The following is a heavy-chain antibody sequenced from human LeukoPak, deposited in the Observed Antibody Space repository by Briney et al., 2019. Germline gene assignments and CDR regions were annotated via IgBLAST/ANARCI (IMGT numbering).Heavy chain of an antibody. CDR3: AKDCSF. D-gene: IGHD2-15*01. CDR2: ISRSGGAT. CDR1: GSTLVNYA. V-gene: IGHV3-23*01. J-gene: IGHJ4*02. Sequence: PGGSLRPSWSGLGSTLVNYAMSGVRQAPGKGLGWASAISRSGGATYYADSVKGRFTISRDNSRNTLYLQMNSLRAEDTAVYYCAKDCSFWGQGTLVTVSS.